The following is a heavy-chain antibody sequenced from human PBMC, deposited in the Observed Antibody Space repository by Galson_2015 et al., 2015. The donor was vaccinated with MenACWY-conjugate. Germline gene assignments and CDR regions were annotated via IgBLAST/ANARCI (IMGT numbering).Heavy chain of an antibody. V-gene: IGHV1-3*01. J-gene: IGHJ3*02. CDR3: ARLAEGGRCYTWAFDI. CDR1: GYTFTSYA. CDR2: INAGNGNT. D-gene: IGHD3-16*01. Sequence: SVKVSCKASGYTFTSYAMHWVRQAPGQRLEWMGWINAGNGNTKYSQKFQGRVTITRDTSAITAYMELSSLRSEYTAVYYCARLAEGGRCYTWAFDIWGQGTMVTVSS.